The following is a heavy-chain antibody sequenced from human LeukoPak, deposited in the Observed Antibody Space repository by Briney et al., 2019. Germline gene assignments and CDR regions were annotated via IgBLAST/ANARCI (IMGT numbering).Heavy chain of an antibody. J-gene: IGHJ4*02. Sequence: ASVKVSCKASGYTFTSYAMHWVRQAPGQRLEWVGWINAGNGNTKYSQKFQGRVTITRDTSASTAYMELSSLRSEDTAVYYCARVAGGRDGYNRPYYFDYWGQGTLVTVSS. CDR1: GYTFTSYA. D-gene: IGHD5-24*01. V-gene: IGHV1-3*01. CDR3: ARVAGGRDGYNRPYYFDY. CDR2: INAGNGNT.